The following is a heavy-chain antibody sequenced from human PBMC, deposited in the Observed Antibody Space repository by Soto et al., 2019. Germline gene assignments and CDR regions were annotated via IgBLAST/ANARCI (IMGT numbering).Heavy chain of an antibody. Sequence: SETLSLTYPVSGYAISMSNWRGWIRQPPGKGLEWIGYIYYSGTTYYNPSLKSRVTMSVDTSKNQFSLKLTSVTAVDTAVYYCARREIQGPIDYWGQGTLFTVS. CDR3: ARREIQGPIDY. D-gene: IGHD1-26*01. V-gene: IGHV4-28*01. CDR2: IYYSGTT. CDR1: GYAISMSNW. J-gene: IGHJ4*02.